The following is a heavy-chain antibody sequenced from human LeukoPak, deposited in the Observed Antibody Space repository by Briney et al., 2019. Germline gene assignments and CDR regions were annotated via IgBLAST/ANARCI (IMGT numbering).Heavy chain of an antibody. Sequence: GGSLRLSCAASGFSFSSHSMNWVRQAPGKGLEWVSYISSSSSARYYADSVKGRFTISRDDARNSLYLQMNSLRAEDTALYYCARMSGSRLPGYWGQGTLVTVSS. CDR2: ISSSSSAR. D-gene: IGHD3-3*01. J-gene: IGHJ4*02. CDR3: ARMSGSRLPGY. CDR1: GFSFSSHS. V-gene: IGHV3-48*01.